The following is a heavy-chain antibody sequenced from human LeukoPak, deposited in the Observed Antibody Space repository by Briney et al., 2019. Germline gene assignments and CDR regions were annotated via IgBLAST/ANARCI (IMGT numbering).Heavy chain of an antibody. CDR3: AKDILGGVDY. CDR2: ISYGGNNK. D-gene: IGHD3-16*01. Sequence: PGGSLRLSCAASGFTFKTYDMHWVRQAPGKGLEWVAFISYGGNNKYYTDSVKGRFTISRDNSKNTLYLQMNSLRAEDTAMYYCAKDILGGVDYWGQGTLVTVSS. CDR1: GFTFKTYD. J-gene: IGHJ4*02. V-gene: IGHV3-30*18.